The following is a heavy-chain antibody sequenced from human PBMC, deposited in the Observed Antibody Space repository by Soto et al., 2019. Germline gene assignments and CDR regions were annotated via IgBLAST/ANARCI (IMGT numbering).Heavy chain of an antibody. CDR3: ARAPSSNYVFGFDY. D-gene: IGHD4-4*01. Sequence: PSETLSLTCTVSGGSISSGGYYWSWIRQHPGKGLEWIGYIYYSGSTYYNPSLKSRVTISVDTSKNQFSLKLSSVTAADTAVYYCARAPSSNYVFGFDYWGQGTLVTVSS. CDR1: GGSISSGGYY. V-gene: IGHV4-31*03. J-gene: IGHJ4*02. CDR2: IYYSGST.